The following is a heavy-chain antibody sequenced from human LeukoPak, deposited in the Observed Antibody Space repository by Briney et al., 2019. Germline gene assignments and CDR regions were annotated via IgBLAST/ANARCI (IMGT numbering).Heavy chain of an antibody. D-gene: IGHD3-10*01. CDR3: VKRNNYNYDY. CDR1: GFTFSNYA. CDR2: ITNDGGGT. V-gene: IGHV3-64D*06. J-gene: IGHJ4*02. Sequence: PGGSLRLSCSASGFTFSNYAMHWVRQAPGKGLEYVSAITNDGGGTFYADSVKGRFTISRDNSKNTLYLQMSSLRTEDTALYYCVKRNNYNYDYWGRGTLVSVSS.